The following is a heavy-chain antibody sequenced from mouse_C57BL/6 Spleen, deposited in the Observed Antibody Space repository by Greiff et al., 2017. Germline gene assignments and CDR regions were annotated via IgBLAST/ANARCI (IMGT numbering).Heavy chain of an antibody. J-gene: IGHJ2*01. D-gene: IGHD2-4*01. CDR3: ARKRDDYDGYYFDY. CDR1: GYAFSSSW. V-gene: IGHV1-82*01. CDR2: IYPGDGDT. Sequence: VQLQQSGPELVKPGASVKISCKASGYAFSSSWMNWVKQRPGKGLGWIGRIYPGDGDTNYNGKFKGKATLTAEKSSSTAYMQLSSLTSEDSAVYFCARKRDDYDGYYFDYWGQGTTLTVSS.